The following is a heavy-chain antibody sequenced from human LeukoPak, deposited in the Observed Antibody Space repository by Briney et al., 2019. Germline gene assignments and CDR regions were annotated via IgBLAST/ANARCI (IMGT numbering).Heavy chain of an antibody. CDR2: IYYSGST. D-gene: IGHD6-13*01. J-gene: IGHJ5*02. V-gene: IGHV4-39*01. Sequence: PSETLSLTCTVSGGSISSSSYYWGWIRQPPGKGLEWIGSIYYSGSTNYNPSLKSRVTISVDTSKNQFSLKLSSVTAADTAVYYCARHLYSSSMYGWFDPWGQGTLVTVSS. CDR3: ARHLYSSSMYGWFDP. CDR1: GGSISSSSYY.